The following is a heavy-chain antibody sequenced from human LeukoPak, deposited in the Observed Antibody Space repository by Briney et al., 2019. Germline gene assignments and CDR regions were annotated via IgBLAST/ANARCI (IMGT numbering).Heavy chain of an antibody. CDR1: GGSISSSSYY. Sequence: SETLSLTCTVSGGSISSSSYYWGWIRQPPGKGLEWIRSIYYSGSTYYNPSLKSRVTISVDTSKNQFSLKLSSVTAADTAVYYCARDQDPKMYLGGGSYLGDQNQYYFDYWGQGTLVTVSS. CDR3: ARDQDPKMYLGGGSYLGDQNQYYFDY. J-gene: IGHJ4*02. CDR2: IYYSGST. V-gene: IGHV4-39*02. D-gene: IGHD1-26*01.